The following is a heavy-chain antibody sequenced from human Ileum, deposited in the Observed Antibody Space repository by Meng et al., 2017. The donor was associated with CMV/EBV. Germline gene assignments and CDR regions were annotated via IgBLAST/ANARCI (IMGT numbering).Heavy chain of an antibody. CDR1: GASIRDSGYH. D-gene: IGHD3-22*01. CDR3: ARDASGYHWFDP. CDR2: IYGSGTT. J-gene: IGHJ5*02. Sequence: SETLSLTCSVSGASIRDSGYHWGWIRQPPGKGLEWIGNIYGSGTTFYNPSLKSRLTISVDTSKNQFSLKLSSVTAADTAVYYCARDASGYHWFDPWGQGNLVNGAS. V-gene: IGHV4-39*07.